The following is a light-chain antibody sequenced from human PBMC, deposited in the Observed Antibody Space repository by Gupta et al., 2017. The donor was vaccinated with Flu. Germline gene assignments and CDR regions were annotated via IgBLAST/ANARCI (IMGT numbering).Light chain of an antibody. Sequence: TVTLTCGLSTGSVSTSNYPSWYQQTPGQVPRTRIYSTDTRSSGVPDRFSGSILGDKAALTIPGAQTDDESDYYCLLYLSGGIVVFGGGTKLTVL. CDR1: TGSVSTSNY. V-gene: IGLV8-61*01. CDR3: LLYLSGGIVV. J-gene: IGLJ2*01. CDR2: STD.